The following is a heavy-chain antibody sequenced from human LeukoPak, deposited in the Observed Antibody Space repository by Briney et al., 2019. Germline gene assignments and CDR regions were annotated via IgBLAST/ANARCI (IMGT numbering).Heavy chain of an antibody. CDR3: AKESYPIVVVITTLNSYFDY. V-gene: IGHV3-23*01. CDR1: GITFSSYA. Sequence: GGSLRLSCAASGITFSSYAMSWVRQAPGKGLEWVSVISGSGGSTYYADSVKGRFTISRDNSKNTLYLQMNSLRAEDTAVYYCAKESYPIVVVITTLNSYFDYWGQGTLVTVSS. CDR2: ISGSGGST. J-gene: IGHJ4*02. D-gene: IGHD3-22*01.